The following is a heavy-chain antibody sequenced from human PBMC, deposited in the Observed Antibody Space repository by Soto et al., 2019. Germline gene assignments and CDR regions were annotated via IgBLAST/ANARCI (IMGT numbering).Heavy chain of an antibody. D-gene: IGHD3-9*01. Sequence: QLQLIQSGGEAKNPGASVKVSCEAFGYSFSTYAISWLRQAPGQGLEWMGLITPKNGHTNYAEKFQGRLILTTDIPSNRASMELTSLRYDDTAMYYCATSYDTGFDPWGQGTLVSVS. CDR2: ITPKNGHT. CDR1: GYSFSTYA. CDR3: ATSYDTGFDP. J-gene: IGHJ5*02. V-gene: IGHV1-18*01.